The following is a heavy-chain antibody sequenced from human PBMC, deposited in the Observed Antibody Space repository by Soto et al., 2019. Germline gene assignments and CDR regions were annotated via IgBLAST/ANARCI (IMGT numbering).Heavy chain of an antibody. CDR2: IYPGDSDT. V-gene: IGHV5-51*01. J-gene: IGHJ3*02. CDR3: VMRYSQTECLRFVVSVSEI. D-gene: IGHD5-12*01. Sequence: KGLEWMGIIYPGDSDTRYSPSFQGQVTISADKSISTAYLQWSSLKASDTAMYYCVMRYSQTECLRFVVSVSEIWVQGTLVIV.